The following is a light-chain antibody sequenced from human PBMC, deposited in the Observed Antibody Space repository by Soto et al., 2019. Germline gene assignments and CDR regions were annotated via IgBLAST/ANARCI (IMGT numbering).Light chain of an antibody. CDR3: QQYRGT. J-gene: IGKJ1*01. Sequence: DIQMTQSPSTLSASVGDRVTITCRASQSISSWWSWYQQKPGKAPKLLIYTASSLESGVPSRFSGSGSGTEFTLNISSLQPDDFANYYGQQYRGTFGQGTKVEIK. CDR1: QSISSW. V-gene: IGKV1-5*03. CDR2: TAS.